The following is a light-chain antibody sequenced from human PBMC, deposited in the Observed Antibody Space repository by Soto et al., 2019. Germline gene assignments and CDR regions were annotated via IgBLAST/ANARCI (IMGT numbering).Light chain of an antibody. Sequence: DIVMTQSPDSLAVSLGERATINCESSQSVLYSPNNKNYLAWYQQKPGQPPKLLIYWASTRESGVPDRFSGSGSGTDFTLTISSLQAEDVAVYYCQQYSGPPYTFGQGTKVEIK. CDR1: QSVLYSPNNKNY. CDR2: WAS. V-gene: IGKV4-1*01. CDR3: QQYSGPPYT. J-gene: IGKJ2*01.